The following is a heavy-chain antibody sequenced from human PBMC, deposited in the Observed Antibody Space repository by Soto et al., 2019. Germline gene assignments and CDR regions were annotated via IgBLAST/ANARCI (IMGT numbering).Heavy chain of an antibody. CDR2: ISGSGGST. CDR3: AKELRFLEWLRPPGYYYYYYGMDV. CDR1: GFTFSSYA. J-gene: IGHJ6*02. V-gene: IGHV3-23*01. Sequence: GGSLRLSCAASGFTFSSYAMSWVRQAPGKGLEWVSAISGSGGSTYYADSVKGRFTISRDNSKNTLYLQMNSLRAEDTAVYCCAKELRFLEWLRPPGYYYYYYGMDVWGQGTTVTVSS. D-gene: IGHD3-3*01.